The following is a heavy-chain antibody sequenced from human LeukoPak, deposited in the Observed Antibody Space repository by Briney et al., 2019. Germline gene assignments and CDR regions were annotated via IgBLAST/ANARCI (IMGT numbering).Heavy chain of an antibody. V-gene: IGHV1-69*04. CDR1: GGTFSSYA. D-gene: IGHD6-13*01. J-gene: IGHJ6*02. CDR2: SIPILGIA. CDR3: ARAKCCIAAAGTTSYYYYGMDV. Sequence: ASVKVSCKASGGTFSSYAISWVRQAPGQGVEWMGRSIPILGIANYAQKFQGRVTITADKSTSTAYMELSSLRSEDTAVYYCARAKCCIAAAGTTSYYYYGMDVWGQGTTVTVSS.